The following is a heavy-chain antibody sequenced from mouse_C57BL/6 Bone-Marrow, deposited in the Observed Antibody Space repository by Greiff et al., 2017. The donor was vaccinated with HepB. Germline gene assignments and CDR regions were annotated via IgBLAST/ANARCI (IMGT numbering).Heavy chain of an antibody. CDR3: ARWYYGSSYGYYYAMDY. CDR1: GYTFTDYN. D-gene: IGHD1-1*01. Sequence: EVQLQQPGAELVKPGASVKLSCKASGYTFTDYNMHWVKQSHGKSLEWIGYINPNNGGTSYNQKFKGKATLTVNKSSSTAYMELRSLTSEDSAVYYCARWYYGSSYGYYYAMDYWGQGTSVTVSS. CDR2: INPNNGGT. V-gene: IGHV1-22*01. J-gene: IGHJ4*01.